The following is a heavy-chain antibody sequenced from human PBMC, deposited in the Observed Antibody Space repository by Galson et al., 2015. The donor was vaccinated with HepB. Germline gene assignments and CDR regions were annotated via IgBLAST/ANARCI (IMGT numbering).Heavy chain of an antibody. CDR2: ISYDGSNK. Sequence: SLRLSCAASGFTFSSYAMHWVRQAPGKGLEWVAVISYDGSNKYYADSVKGRFTISRDNSKSTLYLQMNSLRAEDTAVYYCARVGSYYVRHDAFDIWGQGTMVTVSS. CDR3: ARVGSYYVRHDAFDI. D-gene: IGHD1-26*01. J-gene: IGHJ3*02. V-gene: IGHV3-30-3*01. CDR1: GFTFSSYA.